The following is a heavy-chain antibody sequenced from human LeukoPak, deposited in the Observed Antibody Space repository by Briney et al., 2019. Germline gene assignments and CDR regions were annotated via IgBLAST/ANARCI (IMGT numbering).Heavy chain of an antibody. CDR2: IYYSGKN. V-gene: IGHV4-30-4*01. CDR1: GGSVSSGDYY. D-gene: IGHD3-16*01. Sequence: SQTLSLTCTVSGGSVSSGDYYWSWIHQPPGEGLGWIGYIYYSGKNYYNPSLKSRVTISVDTSKNQFSLKLNSVTAADTAVYYCARHYGPWGQGTLVTVSS. CDR3: ARHYGP. J-gene: IGHJ5*02.